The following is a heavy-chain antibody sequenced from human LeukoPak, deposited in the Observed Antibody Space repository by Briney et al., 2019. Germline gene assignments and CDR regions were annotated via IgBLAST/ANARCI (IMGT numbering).Heavy chain of an antibody. CDR3: ARVRIAVHDAFDI. J-gene: IGHJ3*02. CDR1: GFTFSTYS. CDR2: ISSSSNYI. D-gene: IGHD1-1*01. V-gene: IGHV3-21*06. Sequence: GGSLRLSCAASGFTFSTYSMNWVRQAPGKGLEWVSSISSSSNYIYYADSVKGRFSISRDDAKNLLFLQMNGLRAEDTAVYYCARVRIAVHDAFDIWGQGTMVTVSS.